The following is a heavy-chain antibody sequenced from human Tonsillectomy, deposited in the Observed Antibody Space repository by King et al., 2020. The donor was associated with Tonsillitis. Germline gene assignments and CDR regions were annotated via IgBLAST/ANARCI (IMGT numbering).Heavy chain of an antibody. V-gene: IGHV3-21*01. Sequence: VQLVESGGGLVKPGGSLRLSCAASGFIFSSYSMNWVRQAPGKGLEWVSSISSSGSYIYYADSVKGRFTISRDNAKNSLYLQMNSLRAEDTAVYYCARETKAGLFDYWGQGTLVTVSS. CDR1: GFIFSSYS. CDR2: ISSSGSYI. D-gene: IGHD6-13*01. J-gene: IGHJ4*02. CDR3: ARETKAGLFDY.